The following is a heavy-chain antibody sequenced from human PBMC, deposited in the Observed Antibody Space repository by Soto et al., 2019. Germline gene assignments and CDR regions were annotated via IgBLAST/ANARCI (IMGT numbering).Heavy chain of an antibody. CDR2: ISYDGSNK. V-gene: IGHV3-30*18. D-gene: IGHD1-26*01. CDR3: EKDRWVDDFDI. Sequence: GGSLRLSCAASGFTFSSYGMHWVRQAPGKGLEWVAVISYDGSNKYYADSVKGRFTISRDNSKNTLYLQMNSLRAEDTAVYYCEKDRWVDDFDIWGQGTMVTVSS. J-gene: IGHJ3*02. CDR1: GFTFSSYG.